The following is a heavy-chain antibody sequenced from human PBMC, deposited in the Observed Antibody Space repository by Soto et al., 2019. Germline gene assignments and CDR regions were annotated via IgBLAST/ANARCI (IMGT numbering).Heavy chain of an antibody. CDR2: ISAYSGAT. CDR1: GYIFSDHG. V-gene: IGHV1-18*01. J-gene: IGHJ5*02. Sequence: QIQLVQSGAEVKKPGASVRVSCQASGYIFSDHGFSWVRQGPGQGLEWLGWISAYSGATDYAQKFQGRVTLTPDTSTSTAYMELRSLRSDDTAVYYCAKDRPRLTQQFNGVSWGQGTLVTVSS. D-gene: IGHD2-8*01. CDR3: AKDRPRLTQQFNGVS.